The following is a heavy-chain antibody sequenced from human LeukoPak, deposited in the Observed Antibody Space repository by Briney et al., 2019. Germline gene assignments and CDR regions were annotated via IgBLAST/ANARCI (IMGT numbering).Heavy chain of an antibody. CDR1: RFTVRSNY. D-gene: IGHD1-1*01. J-gene: IGHJ6*03. Sequence: GGSLRLSCAASRFTVRSNYMSWVRQAPGKGLEWVSVIYSGGRTYYADAVKGRFTISRDNSKNTLYLQMNSLRAEDTAVYYCARSPYNWDDSPYYMDVWGKGTTVTVSS. CDR3: ARSPYNWDDSPYYMDV. V-gene: IGHV3-66*02. CDR2: IYSGGRT.